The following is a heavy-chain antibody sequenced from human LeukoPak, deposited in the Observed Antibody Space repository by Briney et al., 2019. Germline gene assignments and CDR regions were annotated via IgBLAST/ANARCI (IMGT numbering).Heavy chain of an antibody. J-gene: IGHJ4*02. CDR3: ASGYCSSTSCYLTFDY. CDR1: GGTFSSYA. D-gene: IGHD2-2*03. CDR2: IIPIFGTA. Sequence: SLKVSCKASGGTFSSYAIRWVRQAPGQGLEWMGGIIPIFGTANYAQKFQGRVTITTDESTSTAYMELSSLRSEDTAVYYCASGYCSSTSCYLTFDYWGQGTLVTVSS. V-gene: IGHV1-69*05.